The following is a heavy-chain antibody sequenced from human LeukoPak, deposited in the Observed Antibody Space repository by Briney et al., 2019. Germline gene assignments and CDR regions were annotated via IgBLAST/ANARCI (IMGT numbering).Heavy chain of an antibody. V-gene: IGHV4-59*11. Sequence: SETLSLTCTVSGGSISSHYWSWIRQPPGKGLEWIGYIYYSGTTNYNPSLKSRVTISVDTSKNQFSLKLSSVTAADTAVYYCARVRGYSYGYRFDYFDYWGQGTLVTVSS. J-gene: IGHJ4*02. CDR2: IYYSGTT. CDR3: ARVRGYSYGYRFDYFDY. D-gene: IGHD5-18*01. CDR1: GGSISSHY.